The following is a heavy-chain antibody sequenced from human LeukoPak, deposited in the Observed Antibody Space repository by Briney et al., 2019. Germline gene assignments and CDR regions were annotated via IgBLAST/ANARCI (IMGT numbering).Heavy chain of an antibody. Sequence: GGSLRLSCAASGFTFSSYGMHWVRQAPGKGLEWVAFIQYDGSNKYYADSVKGRFTISRDNSKNTLYLQMNSLRAEDTAVYYCAKGNGDSSGYSLLFDYWGQGTLVTVSS. CDR3: AKGNGDSSGYSLLFDY. V-gene: IGHV3-30*02. CDR1: GFTFSSYG. J-gene: IGHJ4*02. D-gene: IGHD3-22*01. CDR2: IQYDGSNK.